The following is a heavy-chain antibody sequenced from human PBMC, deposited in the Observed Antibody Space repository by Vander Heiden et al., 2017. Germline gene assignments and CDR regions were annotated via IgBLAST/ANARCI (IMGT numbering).Heavy chain of an antibody. D-gene: IGHD3-3*01. CDR3: ARARLGEFDY. CDR1: GFTFSSYS. J-gene: IGHJ4*02. CDR2: ISSSSSYI. Sequence: EVQLVESGGGLVKPGGSLRLSCAASGFTFSSYSMNWVRQAPGKGLEWVSSISSSSSYIYYADTVKGRFTISRDNAKNSLYLQMNSLRAEDTAVYYCARARLGEFDYWGQGTLVTVSS. V-gene: IGHV3-21*01.